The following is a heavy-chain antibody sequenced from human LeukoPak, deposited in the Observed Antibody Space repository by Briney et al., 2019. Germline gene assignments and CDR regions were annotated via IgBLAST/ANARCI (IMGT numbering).Heavy chain of an antibody. CDR3: ARGKREVLNTRVFDY. CDR1: GFTFSSYA. CDR2: VSGSGGGT. J-gene: IGHJ4*02. Sequence: GGSLRLSCAASGFTFSSYAMTWVRQAPGKGLEWVSGVSGSGGGTYYADSVKGRFTISRDNSKNTLYLQMNSLRAEDTAVYYCARGKREVLNTRVFDYWGQGTLVTVSS. D-gene: IGHD1-26*01. V-gene: IGHV3-23*01.